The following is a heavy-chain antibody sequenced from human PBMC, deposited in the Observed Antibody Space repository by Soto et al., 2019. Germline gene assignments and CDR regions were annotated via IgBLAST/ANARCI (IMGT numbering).Heavy chain of an antibody. CDR2: INHSGSA. Sequence: QVQLKQSGAGLLKPSETLSLTCAVYGESFSGYIWTWIRQTPGKGLQWIGQINHSGSASYNPSLKSRVPISVHPSNSQFSLELSSVTAADTAVYYCARGLITGSHYSGGWYYFDSWGQGTQVTVSS. J-gene: IGHJ4*02. D-gene: IGHD6-19*01. CDR1: GESFSGYI. V-gene: IGHV4-34*01. CDR3: ARGLITGSHYSGGWYYFDS.